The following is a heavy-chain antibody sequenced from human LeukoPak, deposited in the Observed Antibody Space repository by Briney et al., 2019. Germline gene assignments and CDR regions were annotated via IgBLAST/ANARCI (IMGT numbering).Heavy chain of an antibody. CDR2: ISRNGYSI. Sequence: GRSLRLSCAASGFTFDDSGFHWVPHAPGKGRGWGSGISRNGYSIGNADSVTGRFTISRDNAKSSLYLQMNSLRVEDTALYFCARDMDVMIGHGYDGYGLDVWGQGTTVTVSS. V-gene: IGHV3-9*01. CDR1: GFTFDDSG. CDR3: ARDMDVMIGHGYDGYGLDV. D-gene: IGHD2-21*01. J-gene: IGHJ6*02.